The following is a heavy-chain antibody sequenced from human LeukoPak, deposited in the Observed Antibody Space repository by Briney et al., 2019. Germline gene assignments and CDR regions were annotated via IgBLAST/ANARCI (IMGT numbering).Heavy chain of an antibody. V-gene: IGHV3-23*01. CDR3: APSRYMGAHLDH. CDR1: VFTFSSYA. J-gene: IGHJ4*02. Sequence: GGSLRLSCVASVFTFSSYAMSWVRQAPGKGLEWVSIISVSGGSTYYADSVKGRFTISRDYSKNTLYLQMNSLRAEDTAVYYCAPSRYMGAHLDHWGQGTLVTVSS. CDR2: ISVSGGST. D-gene: IGHD1-26*01.